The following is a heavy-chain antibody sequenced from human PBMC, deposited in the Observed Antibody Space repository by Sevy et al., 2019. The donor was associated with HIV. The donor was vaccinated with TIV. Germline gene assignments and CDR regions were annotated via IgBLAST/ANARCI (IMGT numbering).Heavy chain of an antibody. J-gene: IGHJ4*02. CDR2: ISGSGGST. V-gene: IGHV3-23*01. Sequence: GGSQRLSCAASGFTFSSYAMSWVRQAPGKGLEWVSAISGSGGSTYYADSVKGRFTISRDNSKNTLYLQMNSLRAEDTAVYYCAKAGAVAGIPHNYFDYWGQGTLVTVSS. CDR3: AKAGAVAGIPHNYFDY. D-gene: IGHD6-19*01. CDR1: GFTFSSYA.